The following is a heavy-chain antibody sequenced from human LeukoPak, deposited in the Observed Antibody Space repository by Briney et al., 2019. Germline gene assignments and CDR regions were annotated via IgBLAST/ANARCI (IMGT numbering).Heavy chain of an antibody. V-gene: IGHV4-59*01. CDR3: ARGSSGFNGGAFDI. J-gene: IGHJ3*02. CDR2: IHYSGST. Sequence: SETLSLTCTVSGGSISSYYWSWIRQPPGKGLEWIGYIHYSGSTNYNPSLKSRVTISVDTSKNQFSLKLSSVTAADTAVYYCARGSSGFNGGAFDIWGQGTMVTVSS. D-gene: IGHD6-19*01. CDR1: GGSISSYY.